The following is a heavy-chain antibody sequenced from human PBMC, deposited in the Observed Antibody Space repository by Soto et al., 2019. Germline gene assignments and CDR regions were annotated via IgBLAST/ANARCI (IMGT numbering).Heavy chain of an antibody. Sequence: QVQLQESGPELVKPSQTLSLTCTVSGVSISSGGYYWRWIRQHPGKALEWIGYIHYSGSTYYNTSLKSRVTISVDTSKSQYSLKLISVTAADSAVYDWARVYDSSWLQSLADSEFMDVWGKGTMVTVSS. CDR3: ARVYDSSWLQSLADSEFMDV. CDR2: IHYSGST. V-gene: IGHV4-31*03. CDR1: GVSISSGGYY. J-gene: IGHJ6*03. D-gene: IGHD6-13*01.